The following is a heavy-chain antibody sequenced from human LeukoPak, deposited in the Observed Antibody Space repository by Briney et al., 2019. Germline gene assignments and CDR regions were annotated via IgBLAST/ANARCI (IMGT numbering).Heavy chain of an antibody. J-gene: IGHJ4*02. V-gene: IGHV3-15*01. CDR1: GFTFSNAW. Sequence: IPGGSLRLSCAASGFTFSNAWMSWVRQAPGKGLEWVGRIKSKTDGGTTDYAAPVKGRFTISRDDSKNTLYLQMNSLRTEDTAVYYCTTVLVVPAAYSRSYYFDYWGQGTLVTVSS. CDR3: TTVLVVPAAYSRSYYFDY. D-gene: IGHD2-2*01. CDR2: IKSKTDGGTT.